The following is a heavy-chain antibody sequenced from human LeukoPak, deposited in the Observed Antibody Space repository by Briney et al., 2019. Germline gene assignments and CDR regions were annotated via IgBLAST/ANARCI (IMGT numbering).Heavy chain of an antibody. CDR1: GGSFSGYY. CDR2: INHSGST. Sequence: SETLSITCAVYGGSFSGYYWSWIRQPPGKGLEWIGEINHSGSTNYNPSVKSRVAISVDTSKNQFSLKLSSVTAADTAVYYCARVPIPVVPAATDAFDIWGQGTMVTLSS. J-gene: IGHJ3*02. V-gene: IGHV4-34*01. CDR3: ARVPIPVVPAATDAFDI. D-gene: IGHD2-2*01.